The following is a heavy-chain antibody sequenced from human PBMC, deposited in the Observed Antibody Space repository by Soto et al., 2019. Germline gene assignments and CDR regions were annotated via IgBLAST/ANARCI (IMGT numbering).Heavy chain of an antibody. J-gene: IGHJ4*02. CDR3: ARGRDGYNFGAVN. D-gene: IGHD5-12*01. Sequence: SVKVSCKASGGGNLRDYRTTWVRRAPGQGLEWMGGIIPKLGSANYAQNFQGRVTITADESTNTVYMELRSLRSDDTAVYYCARGRDGYNFGAVNWGQGTPVTVSS. CDR1: GGGNLRDYR. V-gene: IGHV1-69*13. CDR2: IIPKLGSA.